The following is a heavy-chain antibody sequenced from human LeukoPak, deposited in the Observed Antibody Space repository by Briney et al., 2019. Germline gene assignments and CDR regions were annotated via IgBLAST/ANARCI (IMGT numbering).Heavy chain of an antibody. J-gene: IGHJ4*02. CDR1: GGSFSGYY. Sequence: ETLSLTCAVYGGSFSGYYWSWVRQAPGKGLEWVSAMSGSGGMTYSADSVKGRFTISRDNSKNTLDLQMNSLRADDTAVYYCAKGPFFYYDSSGYNYYDFWGQGTLVTVSS. CDR2: MSGSGGMT. D-gene: IGHD3-22*01. CDR3: AKGPFFYYDSSGYNYYDF. V-gene: IGHV3-23*01.